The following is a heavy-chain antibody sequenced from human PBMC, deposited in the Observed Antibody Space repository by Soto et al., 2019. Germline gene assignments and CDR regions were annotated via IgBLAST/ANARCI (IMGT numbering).Heavy chain of an antibody. CDR2: ISYDGTNK. V-gene: IGHV3-30-3*01. CDR1: GFTFSTYA. D-gene: IGHD3-16*01. J-gene: IGHJ4*02. Sequence: GGSLRLSCAASGFTFSTYAMHWVRQAPGKGLEWVALISYDGTNKYYADSVKGRFTISRDNSQDTLYLQMDSLRPDDTAVYYCARQAKIGDRSQFYFDSWGQGTLVTVSS. CDR3: ARQAKIGDRSQFYFDS.